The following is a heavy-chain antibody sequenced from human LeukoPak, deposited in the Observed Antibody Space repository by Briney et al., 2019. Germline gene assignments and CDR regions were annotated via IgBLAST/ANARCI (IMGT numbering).Heavy chain of an antibody. CDR2: IYYSGST. J-gene: IGHJ4*02. CDR3: ARYTVTTFLYRND. Sequence: SETLSLTCTVSGGSISSSSYYWGWIRQPPGKGLEWIGSIYYSGSTYYNPSLKSRVTISVDTSKNQFSLKLSSVTAADTAVCYCARYTVTTFLYRNDWGQGTLVTVSS. D-gene: IGHD4-17*01. V-gene: IGHV4-39*01. CDR1: GGSISSSSYY.